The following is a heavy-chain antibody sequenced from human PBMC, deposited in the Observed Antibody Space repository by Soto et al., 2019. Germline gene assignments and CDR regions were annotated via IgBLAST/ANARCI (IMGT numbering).Heavy chain of an antibody. CDR1: GGSFSGYY. CDR2: INHSGST. Sequence: SETLSLTCAVYGGSFSGYYWSWIRQPPGKGLEWIGEINHSGSTNYNPSLKSRVTISVDTSKNQFSLKLSSVTAADTAVYYCARDVHRGYCSGSSCYSKYWYFALRGRGTLFTVSP. J-gene: IGHJ2*01. CDR3: ARDVHRGYCSGSSCYSKYWYFAL. V-gene: IGHV4-34*01. D-gene: IGHD2-15*01.